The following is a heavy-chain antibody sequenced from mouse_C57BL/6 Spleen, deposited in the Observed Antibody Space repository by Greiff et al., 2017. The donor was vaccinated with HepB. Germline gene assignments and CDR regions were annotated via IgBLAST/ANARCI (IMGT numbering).Heavy chain of an antibody. J-gene: IGHJ1*03. CDR2: INPNYGTT. CDR1: GYSFTDYN. D-gene: IGHD2-5*01. Sequence: VQLQQSGPELVKPGASVKISCKASGYSFTDYNMNWVKQSNGKSLEWIGVINPNYGTTSYNQKFKGKATLTVDQSSSTAYMQLNSLTSEDSAVYYCARNYYSNYEGRWYFDVWGTGTTVTVSS. V-gene: IGHV1-39*01. CDR3: ARNYYSNYEGRWYFDV.